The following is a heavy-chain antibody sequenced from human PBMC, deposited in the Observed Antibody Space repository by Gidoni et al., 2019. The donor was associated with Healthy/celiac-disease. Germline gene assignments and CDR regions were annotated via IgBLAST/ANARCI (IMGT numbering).Heavy chain of an antibody. CDR3: AKDGPVEMATIFAGYFDY. D-gene: IGHD3-3*01. J-gene: IGHJ4*02. Sequence: QVQLVESGGGVVQPGRSLRLSCAASGFTFSSYGMHWVRQAPGKGLEWVAVISYDGSNKYYADSVKGRFTISRDNSKNTLYLQMNSLRAEDTAVYYCAKDGPVEMATIFAGYFDYWGQGTLVTVSS. CDR2: ISYDGSNK. CDR1: GFTFSSYG. V-gene: IGHV3-30*18.